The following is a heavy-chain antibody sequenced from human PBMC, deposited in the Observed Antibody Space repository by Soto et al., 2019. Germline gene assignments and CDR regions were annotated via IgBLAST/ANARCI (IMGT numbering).Heavy chain of an antibody. CDR1: GFTFDDYA. Sequence: GGSLRLSCAASGFTFDDYAMHWVRQTPGKGLEWVSGISWNSGSIGYADSVKGRFTISRDNAKNSLYLQMNSLRAEDTALYYCAKLHYYDSSGYYYSGRQDAFDIWGQGTMVTVSS. CDR2: ISWNSGSI. D-gene: IGHD3-22*01. J-gene: IGHJ3*02. CDR3: AKLHYYDSSGYYYSGRQDAFDI. V-gene: IGHV3-9*01.